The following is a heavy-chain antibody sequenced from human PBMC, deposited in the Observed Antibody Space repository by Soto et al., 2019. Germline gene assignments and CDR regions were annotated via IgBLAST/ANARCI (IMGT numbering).Heavy chain of an antibody. CDR1: GFTFSSFW. J-gene: IGHJ4*02. D-gene: IGHD1-26*01. Sequence: EVQLVESGGGLVQLGGSRRLSCAASGFTFSSFWMTWVRQAPGKGLEWVANIKHDGSEKYYVESVKGRFTISRDKARNSLFLEMKSLRSEDTAVYSCVRDRSGSYLEGFDYWGQGTLVTVSS. CDR2: IKHDGSEK. CDR3: VRDRSGSYLEGFDY. V-gene: IGHV3-7*01.